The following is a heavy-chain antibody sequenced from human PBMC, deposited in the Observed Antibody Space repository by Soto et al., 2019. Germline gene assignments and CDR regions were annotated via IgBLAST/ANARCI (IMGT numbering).Heavy chain of an antibody. J-gene: IGHJ4*02. CDR1: GGSISSSSYY. Sequence: QLQLQESGPGLVKPSETLSLTCTVSGGSISSSSYYWGWIRQPPGKGLEWIGSIYYSGSTYYNPSLRSRVTISVDTSKHQFSLQLSSVTAADTAVYYCARHGLDYDILTGYLGRGGFDYWGQGTLVTVSS. CDR2: IYYSGST. V-gene: IGHV4-39*01. CDR3: ARHGLDYDILTGYLGRGGFDY. D-gene: IGHD3-9*01.